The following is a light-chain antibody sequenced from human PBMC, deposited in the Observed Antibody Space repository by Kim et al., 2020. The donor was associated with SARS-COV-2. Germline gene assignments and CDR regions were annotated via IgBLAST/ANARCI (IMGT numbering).Light chain of an antibody. CDR1: QSVSNSR. J-gene: IGKJ4*01. Sequence: SPGESATLSCRASQSVSNSRLAWYTQKPGQAPRLLIYDASSRATGITDRFSGSGSGTDFTLTISRLEPEDFAVYYCQQYGASSLTFGGGTKVDIK. V-gene: IGKV3-20*01. CDR3: QQYGASSLT. CDR2: DAS.